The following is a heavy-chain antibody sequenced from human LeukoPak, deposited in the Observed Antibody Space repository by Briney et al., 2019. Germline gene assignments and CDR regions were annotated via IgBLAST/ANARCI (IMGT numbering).Heavy chain of an antibody. J-gene: IGHJ5*02. D-gene: IGHD3-10*01. CDR1: GGSISSYY. CDR3: ARGFRRGGGFDP. Sequence: SETLSLTCTVSGGSISSYYWSWIRQPPGKGLEWIGYIYYSGSTNYNPSLKSRLTISVDTSKNQFSLKLSSVTAADTAVYYCARGFRRGGGFDPWGLGNLVTVSS. CDR2: IYYSGST. V-gene: IGHV4-59*01.